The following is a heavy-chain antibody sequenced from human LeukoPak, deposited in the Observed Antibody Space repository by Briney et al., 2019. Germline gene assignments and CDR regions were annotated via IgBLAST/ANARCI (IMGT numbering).Heavy chain of an antibody. J-gene: IGHJ4*02. CDR3: AHYCSGGSCHSDY. CDR2: INPNSGGT. V-gene: IGHV1-2*02. CDR1: GYTFTGYY. Sequence: EASVKVSCKASGYTFTGYYMHWVRQAPGQGLEWMGWINPNSGGTNYAQKFQGRVTMTRDTSISTAYMGLSRLRSGDTAVYYCAHYCSGGSCHSDYWGQGTLVTVSS. D-gene: IGHD2-15*01.